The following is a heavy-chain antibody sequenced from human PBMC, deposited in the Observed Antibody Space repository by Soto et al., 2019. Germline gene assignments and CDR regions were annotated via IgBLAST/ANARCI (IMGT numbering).Heavy chain of an antibody. CDR2: ISRSGDTT. CDR3: AKSAGYCTTTTCPRSLDS. Sequence: GGSLRLSCAVSGFTFSAFAMNWVRQTPGEGLEWVSTISRSGDTTYYADSVKGCFTISRDNPKNTLYLEINTLRAEDTAVYYCAKSAGYCTTTTCPRSLDSWGQGTLVTVSS. D-gene: IGHD2-2*01. V-gene: IGHV3-23*01. J-gene: IGHJ4*02. CDR1: GFTFSAFA.